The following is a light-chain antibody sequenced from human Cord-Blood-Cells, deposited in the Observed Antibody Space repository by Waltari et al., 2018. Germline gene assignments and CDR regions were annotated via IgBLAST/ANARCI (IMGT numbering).Light chain of an antibody. V-gene: IGKV1-8*01. CDR3: QQYYSYPRT. Sequence: AIRMTRSPSPLPASTGDTVTITCRAGQGIISYLAWYQQKPGKAPKLLIYAASTLHSGVPSRFSGRGSGTDFTLTICCLQSEDFATYYCQQYYSYPRTFGQGTKVEIK. J-gene: IGKJ1*01. CDR1: QGIISY. CDR2: AAS.